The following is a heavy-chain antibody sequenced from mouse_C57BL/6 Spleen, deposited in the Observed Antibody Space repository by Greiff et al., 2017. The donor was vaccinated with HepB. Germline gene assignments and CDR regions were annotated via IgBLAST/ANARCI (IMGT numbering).Heavy chain of an antibody. D-gene: IGHD1-1*01. CDR2: ISSGGDYI. CDR3: TRDRGLYYGSSHWYFDV. J-gene: IGHJ1*03. CDR1: GFTFSSYA. Sequence: DVHLVESGEGLVKPGGSLKLSCAASGFTFSSYAMSWVRQTPEKRLEWVAYISSGGDYIYYADTVKGRFTISRANARNTLYLQMSSLKSEDTAMYYCTRDRGLYYGSSHWYFDVWGTGTTVTVSS. V-gene: IGHV5-9-1*02.